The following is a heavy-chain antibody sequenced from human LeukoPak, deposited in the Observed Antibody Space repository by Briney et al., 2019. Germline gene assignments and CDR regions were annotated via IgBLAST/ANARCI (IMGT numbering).Heavy chain of an antibody. J-gene: IGHJ1*01. CDR2: INPNSGGT. CDR1: GYTFTVHY. D-gene: IGHD2-15*01. V-gene: IGHV1-2*02. CDR3: ALSSGGLDFQH. Sequence: ASVKVSCKASGYTFTVHYMHWVRQAPGQGLEWMGWINPNSGGTNYAQKFQGRVTMTRDTSISTVYMELSRLRSDDTAVYYCALSSGGLDFQHWGQGTLVTVSS.